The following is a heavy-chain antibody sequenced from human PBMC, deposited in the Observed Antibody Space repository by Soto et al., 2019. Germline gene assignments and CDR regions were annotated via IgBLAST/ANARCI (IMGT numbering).Heavy chain of an antibody. Sequence: EVQLVESGGGLVQPARSLRLSCAASGFTFDDYAMHWVRQAPGKRLEWVSGIIWNSGSIGYADSVKGRFTISRDNAKNSLYLHMNSLRAEDTALYYCAKFSGGTAMVEGGFDSWGQGTLVTVSS. CDR2: IIWNSGSI. D-gene: IGHD5-18*01. CDR1: GFTFDDYA. J-gene: IGHJ4*02. CDR3: AKFSGGTAMVEGGFDS. V-gene: IGHV3-9*01.